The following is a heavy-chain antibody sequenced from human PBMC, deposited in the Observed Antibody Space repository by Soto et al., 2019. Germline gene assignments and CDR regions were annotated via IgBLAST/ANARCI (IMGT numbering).Heavy chain of an antibody. CDR2: ISAYNGNT. D-gene: IGHD6-19*01. Sequence: QDQLVQSGVEVKKPGASVKVSCKASGYSFTNYGITWVRPAPGQGFEWMGWISAYNGNTNYAQKFKGRVTMTTDASTSTAYLELRSLRSDDTAVYYCARDRGVAPPVAGNTHYYYYMDVWGKGTTVTVSS. J-gene: IGHJ6*03. CDR3: ARDRGVAPPVAGNTHYYYYMDV. CDR1: GYSFTNYG. V-gene: IGHV1-18*01.